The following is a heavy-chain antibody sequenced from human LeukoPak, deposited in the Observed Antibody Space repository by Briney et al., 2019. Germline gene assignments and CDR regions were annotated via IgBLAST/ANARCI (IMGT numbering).Heavy chain of an antibody. CDR1: GASISGYY. Sequence: PSETLSLTCRVSGASISGYYWSWIRQPPGKGLEWIGHMYYSGGTTYNPSLKSRVSISLDTSKKHFSLKLSSVTAADTAVYYCARGFFKGSGSYPEYFQHWGQGTLVTVSS. D-gene: IGHD3-10*01. J-gene: IGHJ1*01. CDR3: ARGFFKGSGSYPEYFQH. V-gene: IGHV4-59*13. CDR2: MYYSGGT.